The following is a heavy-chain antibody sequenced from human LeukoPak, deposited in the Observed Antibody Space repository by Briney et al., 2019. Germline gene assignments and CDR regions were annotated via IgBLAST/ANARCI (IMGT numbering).Heavy chain of an antibody. CDR2: IDYSGST. J-gene: IGHJ4*02. Sequence: SETLSLTCTGSGGSISSYYWSWIRQPPGKGLEWIGYIDYSGSTNYNPSLKSRVTISVDTSKNQFSLKLSSVTAADTAVYYCASIDSSGYYWGQGTLVTVSS. V-gene: IGHV4-59*01. CDR3: ASIDSSGYY. CDR1: GGSISSYY. D-gene: IGHD3-22*01.